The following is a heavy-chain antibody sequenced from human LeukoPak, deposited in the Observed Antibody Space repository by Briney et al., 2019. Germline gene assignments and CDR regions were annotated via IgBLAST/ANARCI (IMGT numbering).Heavy chain of an antibody. J-gene: IGHJ4*02. CDR1: GGSISSSSYY. Sequence: SETLSLTCTVSGGSISSSSYYWGWIRQPPGKGLERIGSIYYSGSTYYNPSLKSRVTISVDTSKNQFSLKLSSVTAADTAVYYCAREKSGYDYWGQGTLVTVSS. CDR2: IYYSGST. D-gene: IGHD3-3*01. V-gene: IGHV4-39*02. CDR3: AREKSGYDY.